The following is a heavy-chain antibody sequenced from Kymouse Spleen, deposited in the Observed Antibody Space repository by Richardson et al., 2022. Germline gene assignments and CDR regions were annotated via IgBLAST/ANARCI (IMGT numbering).Heavy chain of an antibody. D-gene: IGHD3-10*01. J-gene: IGHJ6*02. CDR2: ISYDGSNK. CDR3: AKERITMVRGRDYYYGMDV. V-gene: IGHV3-30*18. CDR1: GFTFSSYG. Sequence: QVQLVESGGGVVQPGRSLRLSCAASGFTFSSYGMHWVRQAPGKGLEWVAVISYDGSNKYYADSVKGRFTISRDNSKNTLYLQMNSLRAEDTAVYYCAKERITMVRGRDYYYGMDVWGQGTTVTVSS.